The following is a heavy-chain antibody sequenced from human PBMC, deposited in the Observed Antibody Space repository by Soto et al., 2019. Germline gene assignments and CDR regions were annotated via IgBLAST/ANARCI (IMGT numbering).Heavy chain of an antibody. J-gene: IGHJ4*02. V-gene: IGHV1-24*01. CDR2: FDPEDGET. Sequence: ASVKVSCKVSGCTLTELSMHWVLQAPGKGLEWMGGFDPEDGETIYAQKFQGRVTMTEDTSTDTAYMELSSLRSEDTAVYYCAGFVPYYFDYWGQGTLVTVSS. CDR1: GCTLTELS. CDR3: AGFVPYYFDY. D-gene: IGHD3-16*01.